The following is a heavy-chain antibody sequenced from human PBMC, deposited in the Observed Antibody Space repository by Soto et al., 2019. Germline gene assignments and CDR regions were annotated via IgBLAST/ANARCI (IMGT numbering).Heavy chain of an antibody. Sequence: ASVKVSCKASGYTFTALYMNWVRQAPGQGLEWMGWVNPNTGVTKYAQKFQGRVTMTRDTSINTAYMELSGLTSDDTAVYYCTSLRLDPWGQGTLVTVSS. J-gene: IGHJ5*02. CDR3: TSLRLDP. CDR2: VNPNTGVT. D-gene: IGHD3-16*02. CDR1: GYTFTALY. V-gene: IGHV1-2*02.